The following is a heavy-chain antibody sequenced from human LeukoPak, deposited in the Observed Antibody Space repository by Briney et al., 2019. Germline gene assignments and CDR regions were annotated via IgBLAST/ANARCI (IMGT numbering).Heavy chain of an antibody. D-gene: IGHD3-3*01. J-gene: IGHJ5*02. CDR2: IYYSGST. V-gene: IGHV4-59*01. Sequence: SETLSLTCTVSGGTISSYYLSWIRQPPGKGLEWMGYIYYSGSTNYNPSLKSRVTISVDTSKNQFSLKLSSVTTADTAVYYCARSEDFWSGYFSFNWFDPWGQGTLVTVSP. CDR3: ARSEDFWSGYFSFNWFDP. CDR1: GGTISSYY.